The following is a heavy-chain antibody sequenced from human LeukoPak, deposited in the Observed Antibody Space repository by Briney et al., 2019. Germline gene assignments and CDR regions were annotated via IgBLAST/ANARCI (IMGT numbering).Heavy chain of an antibody. V-gene: IGHV3-9*01. J-gene: IGHJ4*02. CDR1: GFTFDDYA. D-gene: IGHD4-17*01. Sequence: GGSLRLSCAASGFTFDDYAMHWVRQVPGKGLEWVSGVSWNSGSIGYADSVKGRFTISRDNAKNSLYLQMNSLRAEDTALYYCTKDIDGDYRFGVDFWGQGTLVTVSS. CDR2: VSWNSGSI. CDR3: TKDIDGDYRFGVDF.